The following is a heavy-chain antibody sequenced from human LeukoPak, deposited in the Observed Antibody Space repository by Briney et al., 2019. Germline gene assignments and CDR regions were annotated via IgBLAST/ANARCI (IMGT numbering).Heavy chain of an antibody. CDR1: GFTFSDYS. V-gene: IGHV3-48*02. Sequence: GGSLRLSCAASGFTFSDYSMNWVRQAPGKGLEWVSYISSSSSTVYYADSVKGRFTISRDNAKNSLYLQMNSQRDEDTAVYYCARVDYGDYGFDYWGQGTLVTVSS. D-gene: IGHD4-17*01. CDR2: ISSSSSTV. CDR3: ARVDYGDYGFDY. J-gene: IGHJ4*02.